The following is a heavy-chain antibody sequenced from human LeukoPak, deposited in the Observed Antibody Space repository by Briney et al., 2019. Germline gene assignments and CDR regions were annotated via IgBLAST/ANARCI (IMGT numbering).Heavy chain of an antibody. V-gene: IGHV3-7*01. Sequence: GGSLRLSCAASGFTFSSYWMSWVRQAPGKGLEWVANIKQDGSEKYYVDSVKGRFTISRDNAKNSLYLQMNSLRAEDTAVYYCARELLWFGELLPVDYWGQGTLVTASS. J-gene: IGHJ4*02. D-gene: IGHD3-10*01. CDR1: GFTFSSYW. CDR2: IKQDGSEK. CDR3: ARELLWFGELLPVDY.